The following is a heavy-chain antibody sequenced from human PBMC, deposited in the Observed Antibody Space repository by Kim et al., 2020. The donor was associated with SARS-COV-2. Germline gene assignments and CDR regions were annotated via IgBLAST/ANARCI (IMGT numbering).Heavy chain of an antibody. J-gene: IGHJ4*02. CDR2: IYTSGFT. D-gene: IGHD3-16*01. CDR3: ARMGDGVWRGTVDY. Sequence: SETLSLTCTVSGASNSGYYWTWIRQPAGKGLEWIGHIYTSGFTSYNPSLKSRVTMSIDTSSNQFTLSLDSVTAADTAVYYCARMGDGVWRGTVDYWGQGILVAVSS. CDR1: GASNSGYY. V-gene: IGHV4-4*07.